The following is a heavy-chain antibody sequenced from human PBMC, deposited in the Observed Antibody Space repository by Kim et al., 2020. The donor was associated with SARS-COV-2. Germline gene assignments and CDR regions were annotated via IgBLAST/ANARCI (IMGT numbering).Heavy chain of an antibody. CDR1: GGSFSGYY. CDR3: ARVRYCSSTSCYRYYFDY. CDR2: INHSGST. J-gene: IGHJ4*02. D-gene: IGHD2-2*01. Sequence: SETLSLTCAVYGGSFSGYYWSWIRQPTGKGLEWIGEINHSGSTNYNPSLKSRVTISVDTSKNQFSLKLSSVTAADTAVYYCARVRYCSSTSCYRYYFDYWGQGTLVTVSS. V-gene: IGHV4-34*01.